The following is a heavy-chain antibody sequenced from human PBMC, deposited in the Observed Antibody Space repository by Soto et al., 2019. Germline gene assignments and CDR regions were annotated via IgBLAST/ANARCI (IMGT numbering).Heavy chain of an antibody. CDR1: GLTFSSYA. CDR2: ISSSGGST. D-gene: IGHD3-3*01. J-gene: IGHJ6*02. V-gene: IGHV3-23*01. CDR3: AKDRSLYFDFWIV. Sequence: GGSLRLSCAASGLTFSSYAMSWVRQPPGKGLECVSAISSSGGSTYYADSVKGRFTISRDNSKNTLYLQMDSLRAEDTAVYYCAKDRSLYFDFWIVWGQGTTVPVSS.